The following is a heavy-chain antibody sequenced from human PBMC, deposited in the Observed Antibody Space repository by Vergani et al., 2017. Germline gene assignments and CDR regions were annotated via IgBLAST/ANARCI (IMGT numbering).Heavy chain of an antibody. D-gene: IGHD5-24*01. CDR3: ARAERWLQLLPFDY. CDR2: ISYDGSNK. V-gene: IGHV3-30-3*01. CDR1: GFTFSSYA. J-gene: IGHJ4*02. Sequence: QVQLVESGGGVVQPGRSLRLSCAASGFTFSSYAMHWVRQAPGKGLEWVAVISYDGSNKYYAASVKGRFTISRDNSKNTLYLQMNSLRAEDTAVYYCARAERWLQLLPFDYWGQGTLVTVSS.